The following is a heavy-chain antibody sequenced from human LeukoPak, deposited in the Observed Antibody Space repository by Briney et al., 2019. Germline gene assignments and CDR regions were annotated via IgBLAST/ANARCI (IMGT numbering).Heavy chain of an antibody. CDR1: GYTFTGYY. CDR2: INPNSGGT. D-gene: IGHD3-16*01. J-gene: IGHJ4*02. Sequence: GASVKVSCKASGYTFTGYYIHWVRQAPGQGLEWMGWINPNSGGTNYAQKFQGRVTMTRDTSITTAYMELSRLRSDDTAVYYCARDWGTSAQTTSFDYWGQGSLVTVSS. V-gene: IGHV1-2*02. CDR3: ARDWGTSAQTTSFDY.